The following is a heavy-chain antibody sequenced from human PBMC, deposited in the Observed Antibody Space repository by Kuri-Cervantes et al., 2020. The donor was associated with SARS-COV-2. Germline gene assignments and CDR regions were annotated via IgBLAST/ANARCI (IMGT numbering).Heavy chain of an antibody. CDR1: GFTFGDYA. Sequence: GESLKISCASSGFTFGDYAMSWVRQAPGKGLEWVSSIYGSGERTYYADSVKGRFTVSRDNLRNALYLEMNSLRAEDTALYFCAKDGYNWGDYFDYWGQGTLVTVSS. D-gene: IGHD1-1*01. J-gene: IGHJ4*02. CDR2: IYGSGERT. CDR3: AKDGYNWGDYFDY. V-gene: IGHV3-23*01.